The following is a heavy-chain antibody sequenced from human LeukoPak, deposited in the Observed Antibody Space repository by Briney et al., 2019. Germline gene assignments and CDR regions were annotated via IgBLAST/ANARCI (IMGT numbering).Heavy chain of an antibody. CDR3: ARETRTGYSSGWYWFDP. J-gene: IGHJ5*02. D-gene: IGHD6-19*01. CDR1: GFTFSSYS. CDR2: ISSSSSYI. Sequence: GGSLRLSCAASGFTFSSYSMNWVRQAPGKGLEWVSSISSSSSYIYYADSVKGRFTISRDNAKNSLYLQMNSLRAEDTAVYYCARETRTGYSSGWYWFDPWGQGTLVTVSS. V-gene: IGHV3-21*01.